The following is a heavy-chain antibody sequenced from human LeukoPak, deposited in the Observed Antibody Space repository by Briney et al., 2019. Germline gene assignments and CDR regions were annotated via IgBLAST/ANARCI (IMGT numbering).Heavy chain of an antibody. CDR3: AKARITIFGVVITSQTYYYYGMDV. D-gene: IGHD3-3*01. Sequence: PGGSLRLSCAASGFTFSSYAMSWVRQAPGKGLEWVSAISGSGGSTYYADSVKGRFTISRDNSKNTLYLQMNSLGAEDTAVYYCAKARITIFGVVITSQTYYYYGMDVWGQGTTVTVSS. J-gene: IGHJ6*02. CDR1: GFTFSSYA. V-gene: IGHV3-23*01. CDR2: ISGSGGST.